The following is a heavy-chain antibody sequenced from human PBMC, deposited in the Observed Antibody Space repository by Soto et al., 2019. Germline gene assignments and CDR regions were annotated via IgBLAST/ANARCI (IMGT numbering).Heavy chain of an antibody. CDR2: IIPIFGTA. J-gene: IGHJ6*02. CDR1: GGTFSSYA. D-gene: IGHD4-17*01. CDR3: ARDTDYGDDYYYYGMDV. V-gene: IGHV1-69*12. Sequence: QVQLVQSGAEVKKPGSSVKVSCKPSGGTFSSYAISWVRQAPGRGLEWMGGIIPIFGTANYAQKFQGRVTITADESTSTAYMELSSLRSEDTAVYYCARDTDYGDDYYYYGMDVWGQGTTVTVSS.